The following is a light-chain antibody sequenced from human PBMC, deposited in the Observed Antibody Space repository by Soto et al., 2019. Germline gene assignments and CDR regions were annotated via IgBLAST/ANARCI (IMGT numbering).Light chain of an antibody. V-gene: IGLV2-14*01. CDR1: SSDVGGFNY. CDR3: SSKTSTSTYVV. CDR2: EVS. J-gene: IGLJ2*01. Sequence: QSVLTQPASVSGSPGQSITISCTGSSSDVGGFNYVSWYQHYPGKAPKVMIYEVSNRPSGVSNRFSGSKSGNTASLTISGLQAEDEADYYCSSKTSTSTYVVFGGGTKLTVL.